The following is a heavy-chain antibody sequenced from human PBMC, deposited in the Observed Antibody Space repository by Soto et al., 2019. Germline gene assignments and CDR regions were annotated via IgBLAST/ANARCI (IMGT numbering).Heavy chain of an antibody. CDR1: GYAFNTYG. Sequence: QVQLIQSGAEVKRPGASLKVSCRASGYAFNTYGVSWVRQAPGQGLEWVGWISTSNGHTNFAQNFQGRVTLNTDTSTRTAFMGLENLPSYDPAGDYCLRDPPSSAPFFYLWGQGTLVTVSS. D-gene: IGHD3-10*01. CDR3: LRDPPSSAPFFYL. J-gene: IGHJ5*02. V-gene: IGHV1-18*01. CDR2: ISTSNGHT.